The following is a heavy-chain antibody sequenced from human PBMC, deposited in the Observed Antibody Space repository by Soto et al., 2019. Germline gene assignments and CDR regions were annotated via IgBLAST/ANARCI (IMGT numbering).Heavy chain of an antibody. D-gene: IGHD1-26*01. Sequence: PSETLSLTCAVYGGSFSGYYWSWIRQPPWKGLEWIGEINHSGSTNYNPSLKSRVTISVDTSKNQFSLKLSSVTAADTAVYYCARVSDPSRVNNSGSYFDYFDYWGQGTLVTVAS. CDR1: GGSFSGYY. CDR2: INHSGST. V-gene: IGHV4-34*01. CDR3: ARVSDPSRVNNSGSYFDYFDY. J-gene: IGHJ4*02.